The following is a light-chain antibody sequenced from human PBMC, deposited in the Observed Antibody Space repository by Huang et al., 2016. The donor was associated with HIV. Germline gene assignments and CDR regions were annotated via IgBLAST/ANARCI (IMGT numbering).Light chain of an antibody. J-gene: IGKJ2*01. V-gene: IGKV1-33*01. CDR2: DAS. CDR3: QQYDGLPYT. CDR1: PDIGNY. Sequence: DIQMTQSPSSLSTFIGEKVTITCQASPDIGNYLNWYQQRPGKAPKLLLYDASSLETGVTSRFSGGGSGTTFTFTITNLRPEDVATYYCQQYDGLPYTFGQGTLIEI.